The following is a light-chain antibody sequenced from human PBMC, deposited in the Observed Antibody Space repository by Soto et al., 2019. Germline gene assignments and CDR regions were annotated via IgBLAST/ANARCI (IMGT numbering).Light chain of an antibody. CDR2: LEGSGNY. CDR3: ETWDSNTHRV. CDR1: SGRSTYT. J-gene: IGLJ3*02. Sequence: QLVLTQSSSASASLGSLVKLTCTLSSGRSTYTIAWHQQPPGTAPRDLMKLEGSGNYNKGSGVPDRFSGSSSGADRFLTIAILQCEEDADYYCETWDSNTHRVFGGGTKLTVL. V-gene: IGLV4-60*02.